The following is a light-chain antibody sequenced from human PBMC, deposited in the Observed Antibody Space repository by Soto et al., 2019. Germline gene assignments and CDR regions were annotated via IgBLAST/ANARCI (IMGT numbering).Light chain of an antibody. CDR1: SSNIGSNT. CDR3: AAWDDSLNGVV. Sequence: QSVLTRPPSASGTPGQRVTISCSGSSSNIGSNTVNWYQQLPGTAPKLLIYSSDQRPSGVPDRFSGSKSGTSASLAISGLQSEDEADYYCAAWDDSLNGVVFGGGTKLTVL. CDR2: SSD. V-gene: IGLV1-44*01. J-gene: IGLJ2*01.